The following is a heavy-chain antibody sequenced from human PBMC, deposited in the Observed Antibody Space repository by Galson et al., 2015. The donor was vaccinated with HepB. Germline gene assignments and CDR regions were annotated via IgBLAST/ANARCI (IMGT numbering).Heavy chain of an antibody. V-gene: IGHV1-46*04. CDR3: ARAAPNWGYAGLGY. D-gene: IGHD7-27*01. CDR1: GYTFTSYY. Sequence: SVKVSCKAPGYTFTSYYMHWVRQAPGQGLEWMGIINPSGGSTSYAQKLQGRVTMTRGTSTSTVYMELSSLRSEDTAVYYCARAAPNWGYAGLGYWGQGTLVTVSS. CDR2: INPSGGST. J-gene: IGHJ4*02.